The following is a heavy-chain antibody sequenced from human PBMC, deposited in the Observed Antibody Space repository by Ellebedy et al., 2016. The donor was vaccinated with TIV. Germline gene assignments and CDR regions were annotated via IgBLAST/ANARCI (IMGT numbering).Heavy chain of an antibody. Sequence: PGGSLRLSCAASGFTFSNAWMNWVRQAPEKGLEWVGRIITKTDGGTTDYAAPVKGRFTISRADSKNMLYLQMNSMKTEDTSVYYCTTNAWRGYFPFDYWGQGTLVTVSS. CDR1: GFTFSNAW. V-gene: IGHV3-15*07. D-gene: IGHD3-3*01. CDR3: TTNAWRGYFPFDY. CDR2: IITKTDGGTT. J-gene: IGHJ4*02.